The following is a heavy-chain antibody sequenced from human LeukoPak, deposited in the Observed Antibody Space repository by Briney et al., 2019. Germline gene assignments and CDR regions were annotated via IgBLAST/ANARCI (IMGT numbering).Heavy chain of an antibody. CDR1: GFTFNNYA. J-gene: IGHJ4*02. Sequence: PGGSLRLSCAASGFTFNNYAMHWVRQAPGKGLEWVAVISYDGSNKYYADSVKGRFTISRDNSKNTLYLQMNSLRAEDTAVYYCAREYCSSTSCYGFDYWGQGTLVTVSS. V-gene: IGHV3-30-3*01. D-gene: IGHD2-2*01. CDR3: AREYCSSTSCYGFDY. CDR2: ISYDGSNK.